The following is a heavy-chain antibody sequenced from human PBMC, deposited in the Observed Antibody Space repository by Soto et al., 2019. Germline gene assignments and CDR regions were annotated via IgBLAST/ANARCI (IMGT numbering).Heavy chain of an antibody. J-gene: IGHJ4*02. V-gene: IGHV1-3*01. CDR1: GYTFTSYA. CDR3: ARGVGSGLSDY. Sequence: GASVKVSCKASGYTFTSYAMHWVRQAPGQRLEWMGWINAGNGNTKYSQKFQGRVTIARDTSASTAYMELSSLRSEDTAVYYCARGVGSGLSDYWGQGTLVTVSS. D-gene: IGHD1-26*01. CDR2: INAGNGNT.